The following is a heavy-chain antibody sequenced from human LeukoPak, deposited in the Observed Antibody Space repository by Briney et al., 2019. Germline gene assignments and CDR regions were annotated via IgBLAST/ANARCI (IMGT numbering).Heavy chain of an antibody. Sequence: NPGGSLRLSCAASGFTFSSYNMKWVRQAPGKGLEWVSSISRSSSYIYYADSVKGRFTISRDNAKNSLYLQMNSLRAEDTAVYYCARALKGSGYYALIDYWGQGTLVTVSS. CDR1: GFTFSSYN. V-gene: IGHV3-21*01. CDR2: ISRSSSYI. CDR3: ARALKGSGYYALIDY. D-gene: IGHD3-3*01. J-gene: IGHJ4*02.